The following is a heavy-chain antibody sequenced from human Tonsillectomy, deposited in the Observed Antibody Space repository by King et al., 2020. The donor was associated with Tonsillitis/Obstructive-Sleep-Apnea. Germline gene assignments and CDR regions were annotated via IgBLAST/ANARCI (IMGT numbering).Heavy chain of an antibody. V-gene: IGHV4-34*01. CDR3: AREGKSGYDDFWGVYSDY. J-gene: IGHJ4*02. D-gene: IGHD3-3*01. CDR2: INYSGST. Sequence: VQLQQWGTGLLKPSETLSLTCAVYGGSFSGYYWSWIRQTPGKGLEWIGEINYSGSTNYNLSLKSRLTISIDTSKNQFSLRLKSVTAADTAVYYCAREGKSGYDDFWGVYSDYWGQGTLVTVSS. CDR1: GGSFSGYY.